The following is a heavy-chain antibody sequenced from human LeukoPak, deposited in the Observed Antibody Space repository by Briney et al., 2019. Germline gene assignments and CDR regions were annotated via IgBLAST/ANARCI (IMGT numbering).Heavy chain of an antibody. V-gene: IGHV4-34*01. J-gene: IGHJ6*02. Sequence: SETLSLTCAVYGGSFSGYCWSWIRQPPGKGLEWIGEINDSGSTNYNPSLKSRVTISVDTSKNQLSLKLSSVTAADTAVYYCARVAAAGIYYYYGMDVWGQGTTVTVSS. CDR3: ARVAAAGIYYYYGMDV. CDR1: GGSFSGYC. D-gene: IGHD6-13*01. CDR2: INDSGST.